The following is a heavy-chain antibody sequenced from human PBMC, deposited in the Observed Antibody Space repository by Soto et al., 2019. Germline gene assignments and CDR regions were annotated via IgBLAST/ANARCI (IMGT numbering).Heavy chain of an antibody. CDR1: GDSINNAEYY. Sequence: QVQLQESGPGLVKPSQTLSLKCSVSGDSINNAEYYWSWIRQHAGQGLEWIGYIYYSGTTYYNPSLKSRITISIDTSKNHFSPEMSSVTAADTAVYYCARVRGHAFDIRGQGTMVTVSS. CDR3: ARVRGHAFDI. CDR2: IYYSGTT. D-gene: IGHD3-10*01. V-gene: IGHV4-31*03. J-gene: IGHJ3*02.